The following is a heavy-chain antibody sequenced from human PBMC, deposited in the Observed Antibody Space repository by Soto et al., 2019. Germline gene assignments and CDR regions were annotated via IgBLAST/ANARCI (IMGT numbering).Heavy chain of an antibody. CDR2: VKDGGHT. CDR3: ARGQEGVVATH. Sequence: QVQLQQWGAGLLKPSETLSLKCAVTGGSLSGYYWNWIRQPPGKGLEWIGEVKDGGHTNYSPSLRGRVTISSDTSNNQFSLRLNSVTAADTGVYYCARGQEGVVATHWDHGSLVTVSS. V-gene: IGHV4-34*01. CDR1: GGSLSGYY. D-gene: IGHD5-12*01. J-gene: IGHJ4*01.